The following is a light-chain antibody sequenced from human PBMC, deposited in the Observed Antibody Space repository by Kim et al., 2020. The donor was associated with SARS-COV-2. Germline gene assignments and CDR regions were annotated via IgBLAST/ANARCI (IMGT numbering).Light chain of an antibody. CDR3: QTWDTGLRV. CDR1: SGHSNYA. Sequence: QPVLTQSPSASASLGASVKLSCTLSSGHSNYAIAWHHQQPEKGPRFLMKVYNDGRFIKGGDIPDRFSGSSSGTERYLSISSLQSDDEGDYYCQTWDTGLRVFGGGTKLTVL. J-gene: IGLJ3*02. CDR2: VYNDGRF. V-gene: IGLV4-69*01.